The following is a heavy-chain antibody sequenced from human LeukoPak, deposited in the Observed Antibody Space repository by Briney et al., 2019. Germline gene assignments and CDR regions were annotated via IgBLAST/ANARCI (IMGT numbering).Heavy chain of an antibody. CDR1: GYTFTTYV. D-gene: IGHD6-25*01. Sequence: GASVKVSCKASGYTFTTYVISWVRQAPGQRLEWIGWSSPYSGNTDYAQKFQGRVTMTTDASTTTAYMELRSLISDDTAVYYCARADPTNSGDEYFDYWGQGTLITVSS. J-gene: IGHJ4*02. CDR2: SSPYSGNT. CDR3: ARADPTNSGDEYFDY. V-gene: IGHV1-18*01.